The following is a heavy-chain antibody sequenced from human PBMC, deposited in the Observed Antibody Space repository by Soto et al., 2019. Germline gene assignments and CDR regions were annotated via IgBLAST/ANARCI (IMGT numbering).Heavy chain of an antibody. Sequence: GGSLRLSCAASGFTFSNAWMSWVRQAPGKGLEWVGRIKSKTDGGTTDYAAPVKGRFTISRDDSKNTLYLQMNSLKTEDTAVYYCTAYLWFGELFIDYWGQGTLVTAPQ. D-gene: IGHD3-10*01. J-gene: IGHJ4*02. V-gene: IGHV3-15*01. CDR3: TAYLWFGELFIDY. CDR2: IKSKTDGGTT. CDR1: GFTFSNAW.